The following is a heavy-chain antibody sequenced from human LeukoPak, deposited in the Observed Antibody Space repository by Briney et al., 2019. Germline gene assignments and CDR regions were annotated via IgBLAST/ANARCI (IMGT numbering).Heavy chain of an antibody. CDR3: ARGLAVRGLDY. Sequence: GGSLRLSCAASGFTFSSYCMTWVRQAPGKGLEWVANIRQDGSEKYYVDSVKGRFTISRDNAKNSLYLQMNSLRAEDTAVYYCARGLAVRGLDYWGQGTLVTVSS. CDR1: GFTFSSYC. J-gene: IGHJ4*02. CDR2: IRQDGSEK. V-gene: IGHV3-7*01. D-gene: IGHD1-1*01.